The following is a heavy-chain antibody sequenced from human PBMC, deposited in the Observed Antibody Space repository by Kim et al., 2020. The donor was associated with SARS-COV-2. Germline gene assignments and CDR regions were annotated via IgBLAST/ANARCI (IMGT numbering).Heavy chain of an antibody. CDR3: ARHVGDGVNSGVIDY. D-gene: IGHD7-27*01. Sequence: GGSLRLSCAASGFDFSGSSMHWVRQASGKRLEWVAGLRSKANNYATSYTSSVKGRFTISRDDTQNTAYLQMNSLKVEDTAVYHCARHVGDGVNSGVIDYWGQGILVTVSS. J-gene: IGHJ4*02. CDR2: LRSKANNYAT. V-gene: IGHV3-73*01. CDR1: GFDFSGSS.